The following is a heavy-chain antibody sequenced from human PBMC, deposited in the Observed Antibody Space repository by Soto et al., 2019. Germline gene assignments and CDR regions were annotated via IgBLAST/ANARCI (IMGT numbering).Heavy chain of an antibody. CDR3: ARDHIDGWKFDY. Sequence: LRLSCAASGFTFSSYWMYWVRQIPGKGLVWVSHIKSDGSTTRYADSVKGRFTTSRDNAKNTLSLEMNGLRAEDTAVYYCARDHIDGWKFDYWGRGTLVTVS. CDR1: GFTFSSYW. J-gene: IGHJ4*02. CDR2: IKSDGSTT. V-gene: IGHV3-74*01. D-gene: IGHD6-19*01.